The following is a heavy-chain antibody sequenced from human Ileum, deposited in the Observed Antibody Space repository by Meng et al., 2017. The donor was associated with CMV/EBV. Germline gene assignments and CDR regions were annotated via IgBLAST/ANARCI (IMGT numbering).Heavy chain of an antibody. CDR1: GFTFDDYT. CDR3: ARAVDYYFDY. J-gene: IGHJ4*02. D-gene: IGHD3/OR15-3a*01. Sequence: GGSLRLSCAASGFTFDDYTMHWVRQAPGKGLEWVSLISWDGGSTYYVDSVKGRFTISRDNTKNSLYMQMNSLRIDDTALYYCARAVDYYFDYWGRGTLVTVSS. CDR2: ISWDGGST. V-gene: IGHV3-43*01.